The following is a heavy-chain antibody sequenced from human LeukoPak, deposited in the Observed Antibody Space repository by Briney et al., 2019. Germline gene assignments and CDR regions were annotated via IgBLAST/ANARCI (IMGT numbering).Heavy chain of an antibody. D-gene: IGHD3-22*01. J-gene: IGHJ4*02. CDR2: LKSKTDGGAP. CDR3: TTANYYDGSVLEY. CDR1: GFTFKNAW. Sequence: GGSLRLSCAASGFTFKNAWMSWVRQAPGKGLEWVGRLKSKTDGGAPDYAAPVKGRITISRDDSKNRLYLQMNSLKTEDTAVYYCTTANYYDGSVLEYWGQGTLVTVSS. V-gene: IGHV3-15*01.